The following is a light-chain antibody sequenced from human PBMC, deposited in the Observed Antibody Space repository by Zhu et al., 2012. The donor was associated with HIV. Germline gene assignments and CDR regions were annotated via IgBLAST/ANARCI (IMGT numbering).Light chain of an antibody. CDR1: QSVRSF. CDR2: DTS. V-gene: IGKV3-11*01. CDR3: QQFGSSPPT. Sequence: IVLTQSPATLSLSPGERATLSCRASQSVRSFLAWYQQKPGQAPRLLIYDTSKRATGIPARFSAFGSGTDFILTISRLEPDDFAVYSCQQFGSSPPTFGQGTKVE. J-gene: IGKJ1*01.